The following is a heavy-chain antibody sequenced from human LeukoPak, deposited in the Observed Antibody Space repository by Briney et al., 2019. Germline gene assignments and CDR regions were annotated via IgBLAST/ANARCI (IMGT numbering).Heavy chain of an antibody. D-gene: IGHD3-22*01. J-gene: IGHJ4*02. CDR3: VFQSGYFDFDY. Sequence: PGRSLRLSCAASGFTFSSYAMHWVRQAPGKGLEWVAVISDDGSNKYYADPVKGRFTISRDNSKNTLYLQMNSLRAEDTAVYYCVFQSGYFDFDYWGQGTLVTVSS. CDR1: GFTFSSYA. CDR2: ISDDGSNK. V-gene: IGHV3-30*04.